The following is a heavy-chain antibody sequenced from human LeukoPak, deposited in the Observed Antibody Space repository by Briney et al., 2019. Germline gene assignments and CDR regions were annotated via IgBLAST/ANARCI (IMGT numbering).Heavy chain of an antibody. CDR2: FAPEDGET. CDR1: GYTLTELS. J-gene: IGHJ4*02. V-gene: IGHV1-24*01. CDR3: ATDPNYYGSGSLDY. D-gene: IGHD3-10*01. Sequence: GASVKVSCKVSGYTLTELSIHWVRQAPGKGLEWMGSFAPEDGETIHSQKFQGRVTMTEDTSTDTVYMELSSLSSDDTAVYHCATDPNYYGSGSLDYWGQGTLVNVSS.